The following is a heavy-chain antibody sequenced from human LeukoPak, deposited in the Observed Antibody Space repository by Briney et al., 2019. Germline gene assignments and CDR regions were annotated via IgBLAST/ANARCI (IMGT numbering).Heavy chain of an antibody. CDR3: ARVGTLSSSWLLY. Sequence: GESLRLSCAASGFTFTTYWLGWVRQPPGKGLEWVANIKQDGTEKYYVDSVKGRFTISRDNAKNSLYLQMNSLRAEDTAVYFCARVGTLSSSWLLYWGQGTLVTVSS. CDR1: GFTFTTYW. J-gene: IGHJ4*02. CDR2: IKQDGTEK. V-gene: IGHV3-7*01. D-gene: IGHD6-13*01.